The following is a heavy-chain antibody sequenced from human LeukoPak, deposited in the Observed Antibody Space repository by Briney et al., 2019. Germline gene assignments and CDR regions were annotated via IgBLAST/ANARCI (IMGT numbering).Heavy chain of an antibody. CDR1: GFTFSSYS. CDR2: ISSSSNII. Sequence: GGSLRLSRAGSGFTFSSYSMNWVRQAPGKGLEWVSYISSSSNIIDYTDSVKGRFTISRDNAKNSLYLQMNSLRAEDTAVYYCARARGYSYGYSDYWGQGTLVTVSS. J-gene: IGHJ4*02. V-gene: IGHV3-48*01. D-gene: IGHD5-18*01. CDR3: ARARGYSYGYSDY.